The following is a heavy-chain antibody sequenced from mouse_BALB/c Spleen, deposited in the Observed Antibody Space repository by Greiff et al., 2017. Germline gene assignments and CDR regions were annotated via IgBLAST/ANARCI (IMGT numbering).Heavy chain of an antibody. CDR1: GYSITSGYY. Sequence: EVKLVESGPGLVKPSQSLSLTCSVTGYSITSGYYWNWIRQFPGNKLEWMGYISYDGSNNYNPSLKNRISITRDTSKNQFFLKLNSVTTEDTATYYCARGGNPSYWYFDVWGAGTTVTVSS. J-gene: IGHJ1*01. D-gene: IGHD2-1*01. CDR2: ISYDGSN. CDR3: ARGGNPSYWYFDV. V-gene: IGHV3-6*02.